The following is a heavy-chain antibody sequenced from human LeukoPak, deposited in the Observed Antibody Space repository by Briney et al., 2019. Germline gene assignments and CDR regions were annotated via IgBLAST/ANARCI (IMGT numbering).Heavy chain of an antibody. V-gene: IGHV4-34*01. D-gene: IGHD6-13*01. CDR3: ATLGGSSSWSYDY. CDR1: GGSFSGYY. Sequence: SETLSLTCAVYGGSFSGYYWSWIRQPPGKGLEWVGEINHGGSTNYNPSLKSRVTISVDTSKNQFSLKLSSVTAADTAVYYCATLGGSSSWSYDYWGQGTLVTVSS. J-gene: IGHJ4*02. CDR2: INHGGST.